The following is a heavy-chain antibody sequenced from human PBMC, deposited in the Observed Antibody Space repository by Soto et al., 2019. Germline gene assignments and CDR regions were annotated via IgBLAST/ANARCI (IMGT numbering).Heavy chain of an antibody. Sequence: PGGSLRLSCVASGFPYSVYSMDWVRQVPGKGLEWLAYFSPGGDTVHYADSVNGRFFISRDTPRNSVFLQMNSLRHEDTAVYYCVRGSRANCFDLWGPGTVVTVSS. J-gene: IGHJ3*01. CDR1: GFPYSVYS. CDR3: VRGSRANCFDL. V-gene: IGHV3-48*02. CDR2: FSPGGDTV.